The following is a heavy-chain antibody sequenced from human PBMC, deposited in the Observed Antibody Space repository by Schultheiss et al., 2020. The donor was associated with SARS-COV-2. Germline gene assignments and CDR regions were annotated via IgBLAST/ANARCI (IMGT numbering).Heavy chain of an antibody. CDR1: GFTFSSYG. CDR3: ARRRIGAAAGTKYYFDY. CDR2: IWYDGSNK. J-gene: IGHJ4*02. D-gene: IGHD6-13*01. V-gene: IGHV3-33*01. Sequence: GGSLRLSCAASGFTFSSYGMHWVRQAPGKGLEWVAVIWYDGSNKYYADSVKGRFTISRDNSKNTLYLQMNSLRAEDTAVYYCARRRIGAAAGTKYYFDYWGQGTLVTVSS.